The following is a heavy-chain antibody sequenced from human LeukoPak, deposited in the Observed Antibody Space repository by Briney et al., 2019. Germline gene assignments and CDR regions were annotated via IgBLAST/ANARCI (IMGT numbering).Heavy chain of an antibody. Sequence: GGSLMLSCAASGFTFSDHYMDWVSQAPGKGLEWVGRIRNKANIYTTEYAASVKGRFTISRDDSKNSLYLQMNSLKTEDTAVYYCARAPNSGTLGEDYWGQGTLVTVSS. CDR3: ARAPNSGTLGEDY. D-gene: IGHD1-26*01. V-gene: IGHV3-72*01. CDR2: IRNKANIYTT. J-gene: IGHJ4*02. CDR1: GFTFSDHY.